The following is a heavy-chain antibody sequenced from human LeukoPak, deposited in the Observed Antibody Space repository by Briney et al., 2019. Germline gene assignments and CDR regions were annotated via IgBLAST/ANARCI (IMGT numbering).Heavy chain of an antibody. CDR2: ISYSANT. CDR3: ARGVVTQRYYMDV. Sequence: SETLSLTCTVSGDCLNSGSYYWTWIRQTAGKGLEWIGRISYSANTNYNPSLRSRVTISVDASKIQFSLIVHNLTTADTAVYFSARGVVTQRYYMDVWGRGTTVIVSS. D-gene: IGHD3-22*01. CDR1: GDCLNSGSYY. J-gene: IGHJ6*03. V-gene: IGHV4-61*02.